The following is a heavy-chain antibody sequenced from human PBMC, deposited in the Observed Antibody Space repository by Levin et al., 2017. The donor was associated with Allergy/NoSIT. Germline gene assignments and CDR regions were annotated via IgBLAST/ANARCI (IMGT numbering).Heavy chain of an antibody. CDR2: INHSGST. CDR1: GGSFSGYY. V-gene: IGHV4-34*01. CDR3: ARGAGRSYYYDSSGYYPLRGPSDY. J-gene: IGHJ4*02. D-gene: IGHD3-22*01. Sequence: KPSETLSLTCAVYGGSFSGYYWSWIRQPPGKGLEWIGEINHSGSTNYNPSLKSRVTISVDTSKNQFSLKLSSVTAADTAVYYCARGAGRSYYYDSSGYYPLRGPSDYWGQGTLVTVSS.